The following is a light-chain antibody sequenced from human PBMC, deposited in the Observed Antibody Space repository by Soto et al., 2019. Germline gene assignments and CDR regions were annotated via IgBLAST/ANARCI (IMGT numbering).Light chain of an antibody. V-gene: IGLV1-47*01. CDR2: RNT. J-gene: IGLJ1*01. Sequence: QSALTQPPSASGTPGQTVTISCSGNRSNIGNNYVCWYQQLPGAAPKLLIYRNTQRPSGVPDRFSGSKSGTAASLAISGLRSEDEADYFCEAWDDSLSGHVFGNGTKVTVL. CDR3: EAWDDSLSGHV. CDR1: RSNIGNNY.